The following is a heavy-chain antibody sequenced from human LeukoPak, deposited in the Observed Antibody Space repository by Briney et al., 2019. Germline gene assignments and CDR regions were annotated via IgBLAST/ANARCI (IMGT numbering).Heavy chain of an antibody. D-gene: IGHD3-16*01. V-gene: IGHV3-15*01. CDR1: GFTFSNAW. CDR2: IKSKTDGGTT. CDR3: TTELRSVYYYYYMDV. J-gene: IGHJ6*03. Sequence: GGSLRLSCAASGFTFSNAWMSWVRQAPGKGLEWVGRIKSKTDGGTTDYAAPVKGRFTISRDDSKNTLYLQMNSLKTEDTAVYYCTTELRSVYYYYYMDVWGKGTTVTISS.